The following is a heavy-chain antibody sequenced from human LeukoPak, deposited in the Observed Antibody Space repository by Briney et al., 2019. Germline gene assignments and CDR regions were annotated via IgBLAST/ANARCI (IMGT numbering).Heavy chain of an antibody. D-gene: IGHD4-17*01. J-gene: IGHJ4*02. V-gene: IGHV4-59*01. CDR1: GDSISSYY. CDR2: IHYSGSI. Sequence: SETVSLTCSVSGDSISSYYWSWIRQPPGKGLEWIGYIHYSGSIKYNPSLKSRVTISADTSKKQFSLKLSSVTAADTAVYYCARSGIYGDYGIYFDYWGQGTLVTVSS. CDR3: ARSGIYGDYGIYFDY.